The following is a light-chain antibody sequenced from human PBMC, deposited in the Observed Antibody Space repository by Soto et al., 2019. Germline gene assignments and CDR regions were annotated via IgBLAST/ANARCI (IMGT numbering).Light chain of an antibody. CDR3: QQYNSYSPTWT. CDR2: DAS. CDR1: QSISSW. J-gene: IGKJ1*01. V-gene: IGKV1-5*01. Sequence: DIRMTQSPSTLSASVGDRVTNSCRASQSISSWLAWYQQKPGKAPKLLIYDASSLESGVPSRFSGSGSGTEFTLTISSLQPDDFATYYCQQYNSYSPTWTFGQGTKVDIK.